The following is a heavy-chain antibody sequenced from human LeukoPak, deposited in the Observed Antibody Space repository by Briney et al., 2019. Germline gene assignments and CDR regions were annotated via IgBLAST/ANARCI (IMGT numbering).Heavy chain of an antibody. D-gene: IGHD4-23*01. Sequence: GRSLRLSCAASGFTFSSYGMYWVRQAPGKGLEWVAVISYDGSNEYYEDSVKGRFTISRDNSKNTLYLQMNSLRAEDTAVYYCAKDVPVADVWGQGTTVTVSS. CDR1: GFTFSSYG. J-gene: IGHJ6*02. V-gene: IGHV3-30*18. CDR2: ISYDGSNE. CDR3: AKDVPVADV.